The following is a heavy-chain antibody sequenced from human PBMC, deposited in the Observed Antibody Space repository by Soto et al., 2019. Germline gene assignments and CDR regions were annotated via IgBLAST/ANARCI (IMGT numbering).Heavy chain of an antibody. CDR1: GFTFSSYG. CDR2: IWYDGSNK. V-gene: IGHV3-33*01. Sequence: GGSLRLSCAASGFTFSSYGMHWVRQAPGKGLEWVAVIWYDGSNKYYADSVKGRFTISRDNSKNTLYLQMNSLRAEDTAVYYCAREPPGLRFLEWLPISPSNPYYYGMDVWGQGTTVTVSS. J-gene: IGHJ6*02. D-gene: IGHD3-3*01. CDR3: AREPPGLRFLEWLPISPSNPYYYGMDV.